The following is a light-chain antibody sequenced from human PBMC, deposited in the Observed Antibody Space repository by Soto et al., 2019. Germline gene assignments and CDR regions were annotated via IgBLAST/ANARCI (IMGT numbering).Light chain of an antibody. CDR3: QQRSNWPIT. CDR2: DAS. CDR1: QNINKY. J-gene: IGKJ5*01. Sequence: EIVLTQSPGTLSLSPGERATLPCRTSQNINKYLAWYQQKPGQAPRLLIYDASNRATGIPARFSGSGSGTDFTLTISSLEPEDFAVYYCQQRSNWPITFGQGTRLEIK. V-gene: IGKV3-11*01.